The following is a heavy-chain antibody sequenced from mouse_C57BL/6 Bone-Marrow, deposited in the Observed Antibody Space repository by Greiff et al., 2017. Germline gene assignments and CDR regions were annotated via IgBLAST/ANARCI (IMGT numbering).Heavy chain of an antibody. J-gene: IGHJ4*01. CDR1: GFNIKDTY. D-gene: IGHD2-14*01. V-gene: IGHV14-3*02. Sequence: EVKLQESGAELVKPGASVKLSCTASGFNIKDTYMHWVKQRPEQGLEWIGRIDPANGNTKYDPKFQGKATITADTSSNTAYLQLSSLTSEDTAVYYCARGRYASYYAIDYWGQGTSGTVSS. CDR3: ARGRYASYYAIDY. CDR2: IDPANGNT.